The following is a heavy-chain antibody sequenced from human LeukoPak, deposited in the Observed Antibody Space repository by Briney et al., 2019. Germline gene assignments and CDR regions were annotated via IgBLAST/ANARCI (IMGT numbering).Heavy chain of an antibody. CDR1: GFSFDLYA. Sequence: GSLRLSCAASGFSFDLYAMNWVRQAPGKGLEWVSAISGSGDNTYYADSVKGRFTISRDNSQNTLFLQMNSLRAEDTAVYYCAGFYYYGSGRNFDYWGQGILVTVSS. V-gene: IGHV3-23*01. J-gene: IGHJ4*02. D-gene: IGHD3-10*01. CDR2: ISGSGDNT. CDR3: AGFYYYGSGRNFDY.